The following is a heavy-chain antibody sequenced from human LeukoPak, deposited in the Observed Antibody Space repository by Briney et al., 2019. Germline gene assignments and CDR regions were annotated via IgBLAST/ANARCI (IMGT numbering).Heavy chain of an antibody. D-gene: IGHD4-17*01. V-gene: IGHV4-39*01. CDR3: ARHNPQTTVTSLDY. CDR2: IYYSGST. J-gene: IGHJ4*02. Sequence: SETLSLTCTVSGGSISSSCYYWGWIRQPPGKGLEWIGSIYYSGSTYYNPSLKSRVTISVDTSKNQFSLKLSSVTAADTAVYYCARHNPQTTVTSLDYWGQGTLVTVSS. CDR1: GGSISSSCYY.